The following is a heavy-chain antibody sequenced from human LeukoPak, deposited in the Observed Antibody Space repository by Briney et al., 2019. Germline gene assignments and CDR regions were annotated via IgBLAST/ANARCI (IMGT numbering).Heavy chain of an antibody. CDR2: IDPSDSST. CDR3: ARQYSGSYGFDY. J-gene: IGHJ4*02. CDR1: EDSFTSYW. D-gene: IGHD1-26*01. Sequence: GESLRISCKGSEDSFTSYWINWVRQTPGKGLEWMGRIDPSDSSTNYSPSFQGHVTLSADKSITTAYLRWSSLKASDTAIYYCARQYSGSYGFDYWGQGALVTVSS. V-gene: IGHV5-10-1*01.